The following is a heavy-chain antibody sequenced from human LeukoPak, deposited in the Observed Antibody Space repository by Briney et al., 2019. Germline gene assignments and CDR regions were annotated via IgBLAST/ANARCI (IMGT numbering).Heavy chain of an antibody. Sequence: ASVKVSCKASGYTFTSYYMHWVRQAPGQGLEWMGIINPSGGSTSYAQKFQGRVTMTRDMSTSTVYMELSSLRSEDTAVYYCARDEGNYYDSSGYYCGFDYGGQGTLVTVSS. CDR3: ARDEGNYYDSSGYYCGFDY. V-gene: IGHV1-46*01. D-gene: IGHD3-22*01. J-gene: IGHJ4*02. CDR1: GYTFTSYY. CDR2: INPSGGST.